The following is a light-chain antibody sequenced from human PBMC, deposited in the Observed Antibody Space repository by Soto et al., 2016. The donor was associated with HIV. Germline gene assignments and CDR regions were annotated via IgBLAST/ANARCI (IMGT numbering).Light chain of an antibody. J-gene: IGLJ2*01. CDR2: DDN. CDR3: QVWDTSSDHGV. CDR1: NIGSKG. V-gene: IGLV3-21*03. Sequence: SYELTQPPSVSVAPGKTASITCGGDNIGSKGVHWYQQKPGQAPVLVVSDDNDRPSGIPERFSGSNSGNTATLIINRVEAGDEADYYCQVWDTSSDHGVFGGGTKLTVL.